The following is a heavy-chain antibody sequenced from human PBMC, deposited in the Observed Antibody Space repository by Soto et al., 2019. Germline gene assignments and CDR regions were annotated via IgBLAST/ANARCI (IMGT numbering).Heavy chain of an antibody. CDR2: IYYSGST. Sequence: PSETLSLTCTVSGGSISSGDYYWSWIRQPPGKGLEWIGYIYYSGSTYYNPSLKSRVTISVDTSKNKFSLKLSSVTAADTAVYYCASLYDSSGYYPNWFDPWGQGTLVTVSS. V-gene: IGHV4-30-4*01. J-gene: IGHJ5*02. D-gene: IGHD3-22*01. CDR1: GGSISSGDYY. CDR3: ASLYDSSGYYPNWFDP.